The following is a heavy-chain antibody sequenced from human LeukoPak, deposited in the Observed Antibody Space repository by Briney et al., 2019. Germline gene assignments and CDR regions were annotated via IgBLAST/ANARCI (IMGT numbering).Heavy chain of an antibody. CDR3: ARVRFRSSWYYFDY. CDR1: GSSISSYY. J-gene: IGHJ4*02. CDR2: IYTSGST. Sequence: PSETLSLTCTVSGSSISSYYWSWIRQPAGKGLEWIGRIYTSGSTNYNPSLKSRVTMSVDTSKNQFSLKLSSVTAADTAVYYCARVRFRSSWYYFDYWGQGTLVTVSS. V-gene: IGHV4-4*07. D-gene: IGHD6-13*01.